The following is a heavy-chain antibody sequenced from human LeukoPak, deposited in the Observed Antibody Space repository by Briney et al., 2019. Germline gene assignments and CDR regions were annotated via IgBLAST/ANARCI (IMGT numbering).Heavy chain of an antibody. Sequence: GRSLRLSCAASGFAFSSYEVNWVRQAPGKGLEWISYITSSGSKTSYADSVKGRFSISRDNAKNSLYLQMNSLRAEDTAVYYCVREGPVPGSSFGFDVWGLGAMVTVSS. J-gene: IGHJ3*01. V-gene: IGHV3-48*03. D-gene: IGHD6-19*01. CDR1: GFAFSSYE. CDR2: ITSSGSKT. CDR3: VREGPVPGSSFGFDV.